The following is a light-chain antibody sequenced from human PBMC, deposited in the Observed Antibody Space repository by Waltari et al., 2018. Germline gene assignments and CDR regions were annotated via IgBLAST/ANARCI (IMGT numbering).Light chain of an antibody. Sequence: QSLLYNSNDKNYVAWYQQTPGHRPKLLFYWASTRHSGVPDRFSGSGSATDFTLTLSSLQAEDVAVDYCQQYYSRRTFGQGTRVEIK. J-gene: IGKJ1*01. V-gene: IGKV4-1*01. CDR2: WAS. CDR3: QQYYSRRT. CDR1: QSLLYNSNDKNY.